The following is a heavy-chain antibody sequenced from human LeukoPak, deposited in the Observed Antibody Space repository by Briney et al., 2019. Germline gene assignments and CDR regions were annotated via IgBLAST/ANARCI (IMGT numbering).Heavy chain of an antibody. V-gene: IGHV3-9*01. CDR3: AKDIDCSSTSCYTGFDY. CDR2: ISWNSGSI. J-gene: IGHJ4*02. CDR1: GFTFDDYA. Sequence: GRSLRLSCAASGFTFDDYAMHWVRQAPGEGLEWVSGISWNSGSIGYADSVKGRFTISRDNAKNSLYLQMNSLRAEDTALYYCAKDIDCSSTSCYTGFDYWGQGTLVTVSS. D-gene: IGHD2-2*02.